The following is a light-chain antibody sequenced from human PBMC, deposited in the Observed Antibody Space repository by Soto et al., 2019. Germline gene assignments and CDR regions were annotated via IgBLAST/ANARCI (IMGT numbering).Light chain of an antibody. CDR2: GAS. J-gene: IGKJ5*01. CDR1: QSVSSN. Sequence: EIVMTQSPATLSVSPGERATLSCRASQSVSSNLAWYQQKPGQAPRLLNYGASTRATGIPASFSGSGSGTEFTLTISSLQSEDFAVYYCKQYNNWPPITFGQGTRLEIK. CDR3: KQYNNWPPIT. V-gene: IGKV3-15*01.